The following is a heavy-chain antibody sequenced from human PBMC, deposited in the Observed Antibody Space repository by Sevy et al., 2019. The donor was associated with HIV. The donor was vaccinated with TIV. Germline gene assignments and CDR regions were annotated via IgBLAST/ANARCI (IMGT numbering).Heavy chain of an antibody. J-gene: IGHJ4*02. CDR3: GRAIGAAGRY. CDR2: IKEDGSVK. V-gene: IGHV3-7*01. Sequence: GGSLRLSCEASGFTFSSYWMSWVRQAPGKGLEWVANIKEDGSVKYYVESVKGRFTISRDNAKNSVYQQMNSLRAEDAALYYWGRAIGAAGRYWGLGTLVTVSS. CDR1: GFTFSSYW. D-gene: IGHD6-13*01.